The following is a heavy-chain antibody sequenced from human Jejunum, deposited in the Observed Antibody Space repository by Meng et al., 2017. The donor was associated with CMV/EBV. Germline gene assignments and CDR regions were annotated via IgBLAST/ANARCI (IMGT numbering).Heavy chain of an antibody. V-gene: IGHV3-49*04. D-gene: IGHD6-6*01. J-gene: IGHJ4*02. CDR2: IRSKAFGGTT. CDR3: TRASSGIH. Sequence: CTASGFTFGDFDMNWVRQAPGKGLEWVGFIRSKAFGGTTEFAASVKGRFTISRDDSKSIAYLEMNSLKSEDTAVYYCTRASSGIHWGQGTLVTVSS. CDR1: GFTFGDFD.